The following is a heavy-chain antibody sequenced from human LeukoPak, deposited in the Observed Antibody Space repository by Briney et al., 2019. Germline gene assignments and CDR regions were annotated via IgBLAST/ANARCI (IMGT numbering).Heavy chain of an antibody. CDR3: ARVGNHADYMFFDY. V-gene: IGHV4-59*01. CDR1: GGSIGRFH. J-gene: IGHJ4*02. Sequence: PSETLSLTCTVSGGSIGRFHWSWIRQIPGKGLDHIGYIYYNGNTNYNPSLKSRVTMSVDASKNQFSLNVTSVTAADTAVYYCARVGNHADYMFFDYWGQGTLVTVSS. D-gene: IGHD4-17*01. CDR2: IYYNGNT.